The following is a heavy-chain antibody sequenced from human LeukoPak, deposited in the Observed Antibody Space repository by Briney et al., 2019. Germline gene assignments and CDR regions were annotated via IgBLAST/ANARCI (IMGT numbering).Heavy chain of an antibody. CDR2: INHSGST. CDR3: ARGGLVVVPAAINWFDP. Sequence: SETLSLTCAVYGGSFSGYYWSWIRQPPGKGLEWIGEINHSGSTNYNPSLKSRVTISVDTSKNQFSLKLSSVTAADTAVYYCARGGLVVVPAAINWFDPWGQGTLVTVSS. CDR1: GGSFSGYY. D-gene: IGHD2-2*02. V-gene: IGHV4-34*01. J-gene: IGHJ5*02.